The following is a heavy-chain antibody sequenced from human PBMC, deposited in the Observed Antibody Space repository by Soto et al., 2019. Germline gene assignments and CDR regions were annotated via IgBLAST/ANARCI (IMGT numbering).Heavy chain of an antibody. J-gene: IGHJ4*02. CDR2: ISYDGSNK. CDR3: AKDPGQQLVRGSFDY. Sequence: HPGGSLRLSCAASGFTFSSYGMHWVRQAPGKGLEWVAVISYDGSNKYYADSVKGRFTISRDNSKNTLYLQINSLRAEDTAVYYCAKDPGQQLVRGSFDYWGQGTLVTVSS. D-gene: IGHD6-13*01. CDR1: GFTFSSYG. V-gene: IGHV3-30*18.